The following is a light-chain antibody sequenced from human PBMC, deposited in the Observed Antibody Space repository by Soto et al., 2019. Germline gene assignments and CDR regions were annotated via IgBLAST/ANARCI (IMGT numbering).Light chain of an antibody. J-gene: IGKJ3*01. CDR3: QQRINWPFT. CDR1: ETISKS. V-gene: IGKV3-11*01. CDR2: DVS. Sequence: EIVLTQSPATLSLSPGERATLSCRASETISKSLAWYQQRRGQPPRLLMYDVSSRASDLPARFSGSGSGTAFTLTISSLEPEDFAIYYCQQRINWPFTFGPGTKVDF.